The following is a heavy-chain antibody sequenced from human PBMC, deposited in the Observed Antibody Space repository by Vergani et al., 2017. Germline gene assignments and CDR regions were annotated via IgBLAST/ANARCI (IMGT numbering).Heavy chain of an antibody. Sequence: VQLVESGGGLVQPGGSLRLSCAASGFTFSSYSMNWVRQAPGKGLEWVSYISSSGSTIYYADSVKGRFTISRDNAKNSLYLQMNSLRAEDTDVYYCARESTTPNDYWGQGTLVTVSS. CDR2: ISSSGSTI. D-gene: IGHD4-11*01. J-gene: IGHJ4*02. CDR1: GFTFSSYS. CDR3: ARESTTPNDY. V-gene: IGHV3-48*04.